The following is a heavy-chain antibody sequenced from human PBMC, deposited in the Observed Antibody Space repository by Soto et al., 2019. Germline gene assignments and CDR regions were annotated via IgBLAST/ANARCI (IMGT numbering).Heavy chain of an antibody. D-gene: IGHD6-13*01. CDR3: ARWGYSSSWYDYYGMDV. J-gene: IGHJ6*02. CDR1: GGSISSYY. Sequence: SETLSLTCTVSGGSISSYYWSWIRQPPGKGLEWIGYIYYSGSTNYNPSLKSRVTISVDTSKNQFSLKLSSVTAADTAVYYCARWGYSSSWYDYYGMDVWGQGTTVTVSS. V-gene: IGHV4-59*01. CDR2: IYYSGST.